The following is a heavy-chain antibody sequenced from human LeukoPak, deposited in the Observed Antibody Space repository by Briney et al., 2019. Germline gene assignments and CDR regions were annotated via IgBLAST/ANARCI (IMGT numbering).Heavy chain of an antibody. D-gene: IGHD4-17*01. CDR2: INNDGSST. CDR1: GFTFSSYW. V-gene: IGHV3-74*01. CDR3: ARWGVTSY. J-gene: IGHJ4*02. Sequence: PGGSLRLSCAASGFTFSSYWMHWVRQAPGKGVVWVSRINNDGSSTTYADSVKGRFTISRDNAKNSLYLQRNSLRAEDTAVYYCARWGVTSYWGQGTLVTVSS.